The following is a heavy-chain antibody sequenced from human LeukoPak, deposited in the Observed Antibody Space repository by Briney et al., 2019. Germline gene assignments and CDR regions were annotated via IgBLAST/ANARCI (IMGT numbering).Heavy chain of an antibody. CDR1: GFTSSSYS. J-gene: IGHJ4*02. CDR3: ARDLRAGLLWLGELY. V-gene: IGHV3-48*04. CDR2: ISSSSSTL. Sequence: PGGSLRLSCAASGFTSSSYSMNWVRRAPGKGLEWVSYISSSSSTLYYADSVKGRFTISRDNAKNSLYLQMNSLRAEDTAVYYCARDLRAGLLWLGELYWGQGTLVTVSS. D-gene: IGHD3-10*01.